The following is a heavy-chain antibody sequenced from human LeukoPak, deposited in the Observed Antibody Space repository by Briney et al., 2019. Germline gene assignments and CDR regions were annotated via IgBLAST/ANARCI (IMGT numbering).Heavy chain of an antibody. CDR2: ISAYNGNT. Sequence: ASVKGSCKGSGGTLSSYAISWGRQGPGQRLEWMGGISAYNGNTNYAQKFQGRVTITTDTSTSTAYMELRSLRSDDTAVYYCARDESYGDYNNWFDPWGQGTLVTVS. V-gene: IGHV1-18*01. D-gene: IGHD4-17*01. J-gene: IGHJ5*02. CDR1: GGTLSSYA. CDR3: ARDESYGDYNNWFDP.